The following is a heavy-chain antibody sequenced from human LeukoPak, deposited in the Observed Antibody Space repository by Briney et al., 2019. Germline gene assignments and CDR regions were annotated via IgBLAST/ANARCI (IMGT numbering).Heavy chain of an antibody. CDR2: IKQDGSVI. J-gene: IGHJ4*02. D-gene: IGHD3-10*01. Sequence: PGESLRLSCAASGCSFSNFWMSWVRQVPGEGLELVANIKQDGSVIHYVDSVKGRFTISRDNAQNSLYLHMHSLRAEDTAVYYCTRDRQGSGIYSTDYWGRGTLVTVSS. CDR1: GCSFSNFW. CDR3: TRDRQGSGIYSTDY. V-gene: IGHV3-7*01.